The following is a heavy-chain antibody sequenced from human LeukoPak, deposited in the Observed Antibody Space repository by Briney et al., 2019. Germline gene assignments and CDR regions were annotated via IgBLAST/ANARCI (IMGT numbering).Heavy chain of an antibody. Sequence: GASVKVSCKASGGTFSSYAISWVRQAPGQGLEWMGRIIPILGIANYAQKFQGRVTITADKSTSTAYMELSSLRSEDTAVYYCARGASSTSFDYWGQGTLVTVSS. J-gene: IGHJ4*02. CDR3: ARGASSTSFDY. V-gene: IGHV1-69*04. CDR2: IIPILGIA. D-gene: IGHD2-2*01. CDR1: GGTFSSYA.